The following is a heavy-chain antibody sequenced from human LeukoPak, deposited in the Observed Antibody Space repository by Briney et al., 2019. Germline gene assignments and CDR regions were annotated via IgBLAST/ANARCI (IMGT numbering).Heavy chain of an antibody. V-gene: IGHV4-39*01. Sequence: SETLSLTCTVSGGSISSSSYYWGWIRQPPGKGLEWIGSIYYSGSTYYNPSLKSRVTISVDTSKNQFSLKLSSVTAADTAVYYCARFDLEWGDDAFDIWGQGTMVTVSS. CDR3: ARFDLEWGDDAFDI. D-gene: IGHD3-3*01. CDR1: GGSISSSSYY. CDR2: IYYSGST. J-gene: IGHJ3*02.